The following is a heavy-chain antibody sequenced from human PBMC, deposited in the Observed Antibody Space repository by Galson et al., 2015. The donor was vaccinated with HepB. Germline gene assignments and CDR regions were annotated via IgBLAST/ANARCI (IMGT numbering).Heavy chain of an antibody. V-gene: IGHV3-7*03. Sequence: SLRLSCAASGFTFSSYSMNWVRQAPGKGLEWVANIKQDGSEKYYVDSVKGRFTISRDNAKNSLYLQMNSLRAEDTAVYYCARSAGWYFDLWGRGTLVTVSS. J-gene: IGHJ2*01. CDR3: ARSAGWYFDL. CDR1: GFTFSSYS. CDR2: IKQDGSEK.